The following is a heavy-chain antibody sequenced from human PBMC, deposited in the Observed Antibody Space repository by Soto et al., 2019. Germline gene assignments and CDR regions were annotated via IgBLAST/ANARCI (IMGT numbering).Heavy chain of an antibody. CDR1: GGTFSGHA. J-gene: IGHJ4*02. D-gene: IGHD7-27*01. CDR2: LIPLFGTT. CDR3: ARRPNWGYRFDA. V-gene: IGHV1-69*06. Sequence: QVQLVQSGAEVRKPGSSVKVSCEASGGTFSGHAISWVRQAPGQGPEWMGGLIPLFGTTQHAQRFQGRLTITADKSTTTAYMELTSLRFEDTAIYYCARRPNWGYRFDAWGQGTLVTVSS.